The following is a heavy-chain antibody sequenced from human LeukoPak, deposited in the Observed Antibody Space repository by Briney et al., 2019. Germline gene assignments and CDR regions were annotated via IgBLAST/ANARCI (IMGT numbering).Heavy chain of an antibody. V-gene: IGHV3-23*01. J-gene: IGHJ6*03. CDR2: ISGSGGST. Sequence: GGSLRLSCAASGFTFSSYAMSWVRQAPGKGLEWVSAISGSGGSTYYADSVKGRFTISRDNSKNTLYLQMNSLRAEDTAVYYCAKTSIRFLEKGYMDVWGKGTTVTVSS. D-gene: IGHD3-3*01. CDR1: GFTFSSYA. CDR3: AKTSIRFLEKGYMDV.